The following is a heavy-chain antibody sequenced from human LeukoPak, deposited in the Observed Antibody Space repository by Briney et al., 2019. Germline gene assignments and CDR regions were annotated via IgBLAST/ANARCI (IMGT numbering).Heavy chain of an antibody. J-gene: IGHJ5*02. V-gene: IGHV4-59*08. CDR1: GGSISSYY. CDR3: ARQGSRRFDP. CDR2: IYYSGST. Sequence: PSETLSLTCTVSGGSISSYYWNWIRQPPGKGLEWIGYIYYSGSTNYNPSLKSRVTISVDTSKNQFSLKLSSVTAADTAVYYCARQGSRRFDPWGQGTLVTVSS.